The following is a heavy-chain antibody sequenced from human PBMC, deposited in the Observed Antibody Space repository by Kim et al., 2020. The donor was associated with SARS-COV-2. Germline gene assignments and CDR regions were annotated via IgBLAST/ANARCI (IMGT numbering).Heavy chain of an antibody. J-gene: IGHJ5*02. Sequence: GGSLRLSCAASGFTFSSYEMNWVRQAPGKGLEWVSYISSSGSTIYYADSVKGRFTISRDNAKNSLYLQMNSLRAEDTAVYYCARVYYYDIMGWFDPWGQGKLVTVSS. CDR1: GFTFSSYE. CDR3: ARVYYYDIMGWFDP. CDR2: ISSSGSTI. D-gene: IGHD3-22*01. V-gene: IGHV3-48*03.